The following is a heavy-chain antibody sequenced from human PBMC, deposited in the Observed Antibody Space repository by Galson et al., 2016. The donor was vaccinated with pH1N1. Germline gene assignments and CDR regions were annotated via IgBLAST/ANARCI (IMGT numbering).Heavy chain of an antibody. CDR2: INTDTGNP. CDR3: GREGLSGVATDF. V-gene: IGHV7-4-1*02. Sequence: SVKVSCKASGYTFTHYAVNWVRQAPGQGLEWMGWINTDTGNPTYVQDFTGRFVFSLDTSVNPTYLQINSLKVEDTAVYYCGREGLSGVATDFWGQGTLVTVSS. D-gene: IGHD3-3*01. CDR1: GYTFTHYA. J-gene: IGHJ4*02.